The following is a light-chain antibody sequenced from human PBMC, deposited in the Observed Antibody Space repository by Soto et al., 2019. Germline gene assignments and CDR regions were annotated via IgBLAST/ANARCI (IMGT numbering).Light chain of an antibody. Sequence: EIVLTQSPANLSVSPGERATLSCRASQCVSSNLAWYQQKPGKGPRLLIYGASTRATSIPARFSVSGSGTEFNLTINSLQSEDVAVYYCQQYNKWPPYTFGQGIKLEIK. CDR3: QQYNKWPPYT. J-gene: IGKJ2*01. V-gene: IGKV3-15*01. CDR2: GAS. CDR1: QCVSSN.